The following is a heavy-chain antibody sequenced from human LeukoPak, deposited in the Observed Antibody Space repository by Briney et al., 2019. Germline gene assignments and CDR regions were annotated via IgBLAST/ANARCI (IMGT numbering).Heavy chain of an antibody. CDR2: IWYDGSNK. V-gene: IGHV3-33*01. CDR3: ARDIVVVPAAIPRGVFDY. J-gene: IGHJ4*02. D-gene: IGHD2-2*01. CDR1: GLTFSSYG. Sequence: PGGSLRLSCAASGLTFSSYGMHWVRQAPGKGLEWVAVIWYDGSNKYYADSVKGRFTISRDNSKNTLYLQMNSLRAEDTAVYYCARDIVVVPAAIPRGVFDYWGQGTLVTVSS.